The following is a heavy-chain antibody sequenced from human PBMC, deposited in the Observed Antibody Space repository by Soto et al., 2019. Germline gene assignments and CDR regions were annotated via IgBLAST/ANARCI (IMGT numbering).Heavy chain of an antibody. D-gene: IGHD3-10*01. CDR3: ARDPRLSPGLYYYGMEV. CDR1: GYTFTSYG. CDR2: ISTYNVNT. Sequence: ASVKVSCKPSGYTFTSYGISWVRQAPGQGLEWMGWISTYNVNTYYAQKLQGRVTMTTDTSTSTAYMELRSLRSDDTAVYYCARDPRLSPGLYYYGMEVWGQGTTVTVSS. J-gene: IGHJ6*02. V-gene: IGHV1-18*01.